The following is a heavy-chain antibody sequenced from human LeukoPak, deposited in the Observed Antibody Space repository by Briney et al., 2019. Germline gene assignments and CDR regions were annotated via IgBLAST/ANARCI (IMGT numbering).Heavy chain of an antibody. Sequence: QAGGSLRLSCAASGFTFSSYAMSWVRQAPGKGLEWVSAISGSGGSTYYADSVKGRFTISRDNSKNTLYLQMNSLRAEDTAVYYCAKAPYCGGDCYNLDSWGQGTLVTVSS. CDR1: GFTFSSYA. D-gene: IGHD2-21*02. CDR2: ISGSGGST. J-gene: IGHJ4*02. V-gene: IGHV3-23*01. CDR3: AKAPYCGGDCYNLDS.